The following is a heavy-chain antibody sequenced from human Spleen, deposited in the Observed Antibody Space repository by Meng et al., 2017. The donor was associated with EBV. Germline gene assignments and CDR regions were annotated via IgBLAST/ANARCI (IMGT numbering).Heavy chain of an antibody. V-gene: IGHV1-8*01. Sequence: QLVHVWSVFKKAGAPVKVSCKASGYTFTNYDISSVRQATGQGLEWMGWMNPNSGNTGSAQKFQGRVTITRNTSISTAYMELSSLKSEDTAVYYCSTYGGTDFDYWGLGTLVTVSS. CDR3: STYGGTDFDY. CDR1: GYTFTNYD. D-gene: IGHD4-23*01. J-gene: IGHJ4*02. CDR2: MNPNSGNT.